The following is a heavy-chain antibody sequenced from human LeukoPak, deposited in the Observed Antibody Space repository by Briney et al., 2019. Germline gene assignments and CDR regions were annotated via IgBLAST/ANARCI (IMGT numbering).Heavy chain of an antibody. V-gene: IGHV3-74*01. CDR2: INTDGSST. Sequence: GGSLRLSCAASGFTFSSYWMHWVRQAPGKGLVWVSRINTDGSSTSYADSVKGRFTISRDNAKNTLYLQMNSLRAEDTAVYYCARDDIVVVPAAISGGFDPWGQGTLVTVSS. CDR3: ARDDIVVVPAAISGGFDP. J-gene: IGHJ5*02. D-gene: IGHD2-2*02. CDR1: GFTFSSYW.